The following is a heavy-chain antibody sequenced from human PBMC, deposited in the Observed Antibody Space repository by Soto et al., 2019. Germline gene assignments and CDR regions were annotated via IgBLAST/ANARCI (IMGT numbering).Heavy chain of an antibody. J-gene: IGHJ5*02. CDR1: GGSFSGYY. D-gene: IGHD3-9*01. CDR2: INHSGST. V-gene: IGHV4-34*01. Sequence: PSETLSLTCAVYGGSFSGYYWSWIRQPPGKGLEWIGEINHSGSTNYNPSLKSRVTISVDTSKNQFSLKLSSVTAADTAVYYCARGILSVLRYFDWLPMEPNWFDPWGQGTLVTVSS. CDR3: ARGILSVLRYFDWLPMEPNWFDP.